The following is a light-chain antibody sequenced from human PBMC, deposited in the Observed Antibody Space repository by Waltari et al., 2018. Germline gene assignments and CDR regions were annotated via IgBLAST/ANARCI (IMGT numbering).Light chain of an antibody. J-gene: IGKJ5*01. Sequence: DIQMTQSPSSLSASVGDGVTITCRASRSISSYLNWYQQKPGKAPKVLIYAASSLQSGVPARFSGSGSGTDFTLTISSLQPEDFATYYCQQSYSIPVTFGQGTRLEIK. CDR1: RSISSY. V-gene: IGKV1-39*01. CDR2: AAS. CDR3: QQSYSIPVT.